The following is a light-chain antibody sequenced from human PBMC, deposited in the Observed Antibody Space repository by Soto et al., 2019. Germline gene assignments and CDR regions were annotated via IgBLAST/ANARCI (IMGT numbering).Light chain of an antibody. CDR3: SSYSDSITL. CDR1: SSDVGGYNY. CDR2: DVS. Sequence: QSALTQPASVSGSPGQSITSSCTGSSSDVGGYNYVSWYQQHPGKAPKLIIYDVSNRPSGVSNRFSGSKSANTASLTISGLQAEDEADYYCSSYSDSITLFGGGTKRTVL. J-gene: IGLJ2*01. V-gene: IGLV2-14*01.